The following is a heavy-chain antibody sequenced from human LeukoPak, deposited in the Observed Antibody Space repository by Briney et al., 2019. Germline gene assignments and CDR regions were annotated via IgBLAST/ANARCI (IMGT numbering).Heavy chain of an antibody. CDR1: GYTFTSYG. CDR3: ARATYYDFWSGYAGYDY. D-gene: IGHD3-3*01. CDR2: ISAYNGNT. V-gene: IGHV1-18*01. J-gene: IGHJ4*02. Sequence: ASVKVPCKASGYTFTSYGISWVRQAPGQGLEWMGWISAYNGNTNYAQKLQGRDTMTTDTSTSTAYMELRSLRSDDTAVYYCARATYYDFWSGYAGYDYWGQGTLVTVSS.